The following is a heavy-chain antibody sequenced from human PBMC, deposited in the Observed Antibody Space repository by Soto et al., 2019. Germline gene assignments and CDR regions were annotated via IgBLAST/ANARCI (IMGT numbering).Heavy chain of an antibody. CDR1: GYTFTSYD. V-gene: IGHV1-8*01. J-gene: IGHJ6*02. D-gene: IGHD3-3*01. CDR2: MNPNSGNT. Sequence: ASVKVSCKASGYTFTSYDINWVRQATGQGLEWMGWMNPNSGNTGYAQKFQGRVTMTRNTSISTAYMELSSLRSEDTAVYYCARQRYLRFEGTVDGMDVWGQGTTVTVSS. CDR3: ARQRYLRFEGTVDGMDV.